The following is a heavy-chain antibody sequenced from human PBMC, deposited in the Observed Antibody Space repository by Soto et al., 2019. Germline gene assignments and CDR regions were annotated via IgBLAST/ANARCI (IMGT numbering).Heavy chain of an antibody. Sequence: PSETLSLTCTVSGGSISSGGYYWSWIRQHPGKGLEWIGYIYYSGSTYYNPSLKSRVTISVDTSKNQFSLKLSSVTAADTAVYYCARVPRYDSSGYYSWGQGTLVTVSS. CDR2: IYYSGST. J-gene: IGHJ4*02. CDR3: ARVPRYDSSGYYS. V-gene: IGHV4-31*03. CDR1: GGSISSGGYY. D-gene: IGHD3-22*01.